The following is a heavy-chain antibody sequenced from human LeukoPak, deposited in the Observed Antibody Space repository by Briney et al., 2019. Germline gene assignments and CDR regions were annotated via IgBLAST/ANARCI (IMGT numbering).Heavy chain of an antibody. CDR2: ISYDGSNK. CDR3: ARAAYYDYVWGSTVSYYFDY. Sequence: GGSLRLSCAASGFTFSSYAMHWVRQAPGKGLEWVAVISYDGSNKYYADSVKGRFTISRDNSKNTLYLQMNSLRAEDTAVYYCARAAYYDYVWGSTVSYYFDYWGQGTLVTVSS. CDR1: GFTFSSYA. V-gene: IGHV3-30-3*01. J-gene: IGHJ4*02. D-gene: IGHD3-16*01.